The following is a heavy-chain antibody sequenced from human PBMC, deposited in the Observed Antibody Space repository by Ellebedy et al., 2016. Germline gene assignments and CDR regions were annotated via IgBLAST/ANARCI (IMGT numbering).Heavy chain of an antibody. CDR1: GGSFSGYY. V-gene: IGHV4-34*01. Sequence: SETLSLXXAVYGGSFSGYYWSWIRQPPGKGLEWIGEINHSGSTNYNPYLKSRVTISVDTSKNQFSLKLSSVTAADTAVYYCARGRPGVWFGELEEDFDYWGQGTLVTVSS. D-gene: IGHD3-10*01. J-gene: IGHJ4*02. CDR3: ARGRPGVWFGELEEDFDY. CDR2: INHSGST.